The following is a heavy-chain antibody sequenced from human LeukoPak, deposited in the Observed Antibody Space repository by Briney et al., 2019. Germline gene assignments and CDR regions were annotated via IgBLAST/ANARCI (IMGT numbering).Heavy chain of an antibody. CDR2: ISAYNDNT. CDR1: GYTFSSYG. J-gene: IGHJ4*02. V-gene: IGHV1-18*01. D-gene: IGHD2-21*02. Sequence: ASVKVSCKASGYTFSSYGISWVRQAPGQGLEWMGWISAYNDNTNYVQKFQGRVTMTTDTSTSTAYMELRSLSPDDTAVYYCARDQPGDTLSEYWGQGTLVTVSS. CDR3: ARDQPGDTLSEY.